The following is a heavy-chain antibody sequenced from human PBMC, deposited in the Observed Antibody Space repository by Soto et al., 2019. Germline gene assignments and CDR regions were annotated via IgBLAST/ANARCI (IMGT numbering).Heavy chain of an antibody. CDR3: AKAPTYDYYYYMDV. J-gene: IGHJ6*03. CDR2: ISAGGGNT. CDR1: GFSFNIYA. Sequence: EVHLLESGGGLVQPGGSLRLSCAASGFSFNIYAMKWVRQAPGKGLECVSAISAGGGNTYYADSVKGRFTISRDNSKNTLYLQMNSLRADDPAVYYCAKAPTYDYYYYMDVWGKGTTVTVSS. V-gene: IGHV3-23*01.